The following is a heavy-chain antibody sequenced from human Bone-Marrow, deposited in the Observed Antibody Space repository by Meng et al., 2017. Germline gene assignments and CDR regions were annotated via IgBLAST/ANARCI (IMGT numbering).Heavy chain of an antibody. D-gene: IGHD6-19*01. Sequence: LSLTCAASGFTFSSYWMSWVRQAPGKGLEWVANIKQDGSEKYYVDSVKGRFTISRDNAKNSLYLQMNSLRAEDTAVYYCARDTLLAVAGSYYYYGMDVWGQGTTVTVSS. J-gene: IGHJ6*02. CDR2: IKQDGSEK. CDR1: GFTFSSYW. CDR3: ARDTLLAVAGSYYYYGMDV. V-gene: IGHV3-7*01.